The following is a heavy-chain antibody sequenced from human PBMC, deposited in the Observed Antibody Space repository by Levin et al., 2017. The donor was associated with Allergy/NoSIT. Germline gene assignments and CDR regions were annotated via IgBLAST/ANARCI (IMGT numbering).Heavy chain of an antibody. CDR1: GFTFSSYA. CDR3: ARGARSGIWPGYLDY. Sequence: LSLTCAASGFTFSSYAMHWVRQAPGKGLEWVAVISYDGSNKYYADSVKGRFTISRDNSKNTLYLQVNSLRAEDTAVYYCARGARSGIWPGYLDYWGQGTLVTVSS. CDR2: ISYDGSNK. D-gene: IGHD2-15*01. J-gene: IGHJ4*02. V-gene: IGHV3-30-3*01.